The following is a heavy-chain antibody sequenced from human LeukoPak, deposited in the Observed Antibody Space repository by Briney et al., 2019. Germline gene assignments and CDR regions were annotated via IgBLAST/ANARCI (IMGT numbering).Heavy chain of an antibody. CDR3: ASARDRAVDAFDI. V-gene: IGHV4-31*03. CDR2: IYYSGST. CDR1: GGSISSGGYN. Sequence: PSETLSLTCTVSGGSISSGGYNWSWIRQHPGKGLEWIGYIYYSGSTYYNPSLKSRVTISVDTSKNQFSLKLSSVTAADTAVYYCASARDRAVDAFDIWGQGTMVTVSS. J-gene: IGHJ3*02. D-gene: IGHD2-21*02.